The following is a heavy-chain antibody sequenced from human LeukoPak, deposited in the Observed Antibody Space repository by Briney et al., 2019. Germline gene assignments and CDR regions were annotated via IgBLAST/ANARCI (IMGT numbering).Heavy chain of an antibody. J-gene: IGHJ4*02. Sequence: PSETLSLTCAVYGGSFSGYYWSWIRQPPGKGLEWIGEINHSGSTNYNPSLKSRVTISVDTSKDQFSLELSSVTAADTAVYYCARSSLPALGGYYFDFWGQGALVTVSS. D-gene: IGHD2-2*01. V-gene: IGHV4-34*01. CDR2: INHSGST. CDR1: GGSFSGYY. CDR3: ARSSLPALGGYYFDF.